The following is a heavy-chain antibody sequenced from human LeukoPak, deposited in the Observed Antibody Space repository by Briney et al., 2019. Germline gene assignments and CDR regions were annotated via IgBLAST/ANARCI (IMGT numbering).Heavy chain of an antibody. J-gene: IGHJ6*02. Sequence: PGGSLKLSCAASGFTFSSYAMSWVRQAPGKGLEWVSANSGSGGSIYYADSVKGRFTISRDNSKNTLYLQMNSLRAEDTAVYYCAKDQFEYYDSSGYPSYYYYGMDVWGQGTTVTVSS. CDR2: NSGSGGSI. CDR1: GFTFSSYA. V-gene: IGHV3-23*01. CDR3: AKDQFEYYDSSGYPSYYYYGMDV. D-gene: IGHD3-22*01.